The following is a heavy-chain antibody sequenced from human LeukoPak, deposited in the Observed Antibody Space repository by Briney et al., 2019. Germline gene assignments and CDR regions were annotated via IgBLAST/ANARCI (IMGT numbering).Heavy chain of an antibody. CDR2: ISPSGGGT. V-gene: IGHV3-23*01. Sequence: QTGGSLRLSCAASGSTFRNYGMNWVRQAPGKGLEWVSGISPSGGGTYYADSVKGRFTISRDDSKNTLSLQMNSLRVEDTAVYYCAQDLAWGAFDHWGQGTLVTVSS. D-gene: IGHD7-27*01. J-gene: IGHJ4*02. CDR1: GSTFRNYG. CDR3: AQDLAWGAFDH.